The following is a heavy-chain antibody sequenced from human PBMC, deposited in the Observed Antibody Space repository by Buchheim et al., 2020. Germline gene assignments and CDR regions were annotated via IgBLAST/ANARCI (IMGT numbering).Heavy chain of an antibody. J-gene: IGHJ6*02. Sequence: QVQLQESGPGLVKPSQTLSLTCTVSGGSISSGSYYWSWIRQPAGKGLEWIGRIYTSGSTNYNPSLKSRVTISVDTSKNQFSLKLSSVTAADTAVYYCARFLESYYDFWSGYYAYYYGMDVWSQGTT. V-gene: IGHV4-61*02. CDR2: IYTSGST. CDR1: GGSISSGSYY. D-gene: IGHD3-3*01. CDR3: ARFLESYYDFWSGYYAYYYGMDV.